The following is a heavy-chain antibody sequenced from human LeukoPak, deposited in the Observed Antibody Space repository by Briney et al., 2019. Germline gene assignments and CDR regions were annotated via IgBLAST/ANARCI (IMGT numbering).Heavy chain of an antibody. J-gene: IGHJ4*02. CDR2: ISGSGGRT. CDR1: GFTFSSYG. V-gene: IGHV3-23*01. Sequence: GGSLRLSCATSGFTFSSYGLSWVRQAPGKGLEWVSTISGSGGRTYHADSVKGRFTISRDNSKNTLYLQMGSLRAEDMAVYYCARGGMYYDILTNFDYWGQGTLVTVSS. D-gene: IGHD3-9*01. CDR3: ARGGMYYDILTNFDY.